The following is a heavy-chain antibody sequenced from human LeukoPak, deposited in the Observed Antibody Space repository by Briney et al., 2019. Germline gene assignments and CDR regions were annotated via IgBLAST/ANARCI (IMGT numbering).Heavy chain of an antibody. CDR2: IYYSGST. V-gene: IGHV4-59*01. CDR1: GGSISSYY. J-gene: IGHJ5*02. CDR3: AATERLTGARYWFDP. D-gene: IGHD1-14*01. Sequence: SETLSLTCTVSGGSISSYYWSWIRQPPGKGLEWIGYIYYSGSTNYNPSLKSRVTISVDTSKNQFSLKLSSVTAADTAVYYCAATERLTGARYWFDPWGQGTLVTVSS.